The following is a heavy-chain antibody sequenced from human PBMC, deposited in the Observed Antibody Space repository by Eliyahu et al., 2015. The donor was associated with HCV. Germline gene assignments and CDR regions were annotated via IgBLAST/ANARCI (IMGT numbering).Heavy chain of an antibody. CDR1: GGSFSGYY. CDR2: INHSGST. V-gene: IGHV4-34*01. Sequence: QVQLQQWGAGLLXPSETLSLTCAVYGGSFSGYYWSWIRQPPGKGLEWIGKINHSGSTNYNPSLKSRVTISVDTSKNQFSLKLSSVTAADTAVYYCARFSPFDGSGKAVDYWGQGTLVTVSS. J-gene: IGHJ4*02. CDR3: ARFSPFDGSGKAVDY. D-gene: IGHD3-10*01.